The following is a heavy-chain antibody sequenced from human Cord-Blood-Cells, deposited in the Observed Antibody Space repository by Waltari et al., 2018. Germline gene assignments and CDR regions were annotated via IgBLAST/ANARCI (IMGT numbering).Heavy chain of an antibody. V-gene: IGHV4-59*01. Sequence: QVQLQESGPGLVKPSETLSLTCTVSGGSISSYSWSWIRQPPGQGLEWFGYIYYSGSPNNNPSLKSRVTISVDTSKNQFSLKLSSVTAADTAVYYCARVASDSSGYYYPSSYYYYGMDVWGQGTTVTVSS. J-gene: IGHJ6*02. CDR1: GGSISSYS. CDR2: IYYSGSP. CDR3: ARVASDSSGYYYPSSYYYYGMDV. D-gene: IGHD3-22*01.